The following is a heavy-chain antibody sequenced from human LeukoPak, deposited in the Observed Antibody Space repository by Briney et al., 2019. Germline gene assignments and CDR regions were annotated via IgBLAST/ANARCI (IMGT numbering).Heavy chain of an antibody. CDR3: ARGGLTGTTIPYFDY. V-gene: IGHV3-74*01. Sequence: GGSLRLSCAATGFTFSSYWMHWVRQAPGKGLVWVSRINSDGSSTSYADAVKGRFTISRDNAKNTLYLQMNSLRAEDTAVYYCARGGLTGTTIPYFDYWGRGTLVTVSS. D-gene: IGHD1-7*01. CDR2: INSDGSST. J-gene: IGHJ4*02. CDR1: GFTFSSYW.